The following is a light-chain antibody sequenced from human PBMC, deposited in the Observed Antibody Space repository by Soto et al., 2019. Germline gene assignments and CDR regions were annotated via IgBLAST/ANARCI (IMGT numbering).Light chain of an antibody. J-gene: IGKJ5*01. CDR1: QSVSSK. CDR2: GTS. Sequence: ETVMTQSPATLSVSLGERATFSCRVSQSVSSKLAWYQQKPGQAPRVVIYGTSTRATGIPDRFSGSGSGTDFTLTISSVQSEDFAIYYCQQYNNWPPITFGQGTRLEIK. CDR3: QQYNNWPPIT. V-gene: IGKV3D-15*01.